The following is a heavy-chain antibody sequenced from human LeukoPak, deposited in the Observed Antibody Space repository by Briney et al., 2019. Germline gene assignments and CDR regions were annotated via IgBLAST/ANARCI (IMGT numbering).Heavy chain of an antibody. V-gene: IGHV6-1*01. D-gene: IGHD3-10*01. CDR1: GDSVSRDNVA. J-gene: IGHJ4*02. CDR3: VRDVGFDFDY. CDR2: TYYRAKWYN. Sequence: SQTLSLTCAISGDSVSRDNVAWNWIRQSPSSCLEWLGRTYYRAKWYNDYALTVQSRITIKADTSKNQFSLQLNSVTPEDTAVYYCVRDVGFDFDYWGQGTLVTVSS.